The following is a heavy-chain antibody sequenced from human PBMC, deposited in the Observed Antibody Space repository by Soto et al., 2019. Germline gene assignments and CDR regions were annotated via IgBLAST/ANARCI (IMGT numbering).Heavy chain of an antibody. J-gene: IGHJ3*02. CDR3: ASIYDSSGHDAFDI. Sequence: TLSLTCTVSGGSISSYYWSWIRQPPGKGLEWIGYIYYSGSTNYNPSLKSRVTISVDTSKNQFSLKLSSVTAADTAVYYCASIYDSSGHDAFDIWGQGTMVTVSS. CDR1: GGSISSYY. V-gene: IGHV4-59*01. D-gene: IGHD3-22*01. CDR2: IYYSGST.